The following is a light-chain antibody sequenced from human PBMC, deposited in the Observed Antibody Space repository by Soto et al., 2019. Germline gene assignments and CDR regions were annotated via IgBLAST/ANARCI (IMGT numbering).Light chain of an antibody. J-gene: IGLJ1*01. CDR1: RSDVGGYNY. CDR3: RSSSRRSTPDV. Sequence: QSALTQPASVSGSPGQSITISCTGTRSDVGGYNYVSWYQQHPGKSPKLMIYEVRNRPPGVSNRFSGSKSGNTGTLASSGLQAEDEAYYYSRSSSRRSTPDVFGTGTKLTLL. V-gene: IGLV2-14*01. CDR2: EVR.